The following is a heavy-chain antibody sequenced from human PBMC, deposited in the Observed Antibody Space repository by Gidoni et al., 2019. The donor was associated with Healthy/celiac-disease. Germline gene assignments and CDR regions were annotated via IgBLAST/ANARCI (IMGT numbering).Heavy chain of an antibody. V-gene: IGHV3-9*01. D-gene: IGHD3-22*01. CDR2: ISGNSGSI. Sequence: EVQLVESGGGLVQPGRSLRLSCAAAGFTFDDYAMHWVRQAPGKGLEWVSGISGNSGSIGYADSVKGRFTISRDNAKNSLYLQMNSLRAEDTALYYCAKDYYYDSSGYIDYWGQGTLVTVSS. J-gene: IGHJ4*02. CDR3: AKDYYYDSSGYIDY. CDR1: GFTFDDYA.